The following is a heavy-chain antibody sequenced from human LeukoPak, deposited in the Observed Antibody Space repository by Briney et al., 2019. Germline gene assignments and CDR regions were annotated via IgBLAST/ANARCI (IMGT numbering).Heavy chain of an antibody. CDR2: INHSGST. CDR1: GGSFSGYY. V-gene: IGHV4-34*01. Sequence: KPSGTLSLTCAVYGGSFSGYYWSWIRQPPGKGLEWIGEINHSGSTNYNPSLKSRVTISVDTSKNQFSLKLSSVTAADTAVYYCARAKGRRYCSSTSCSNWFDPWGQGTLVTVSS. D-gene: IGHD2-2*01. J-gene: IGHJ5*02. CDR3: ARAKGRRYCSSTSCSNWFDP.